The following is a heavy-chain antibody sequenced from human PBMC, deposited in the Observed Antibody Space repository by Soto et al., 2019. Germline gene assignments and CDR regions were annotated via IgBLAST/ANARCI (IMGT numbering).Heavy chain of an antibody. V-gene: IGHV3-23*01. CDR2: ISGSGGST. D-gene: IGHD2-8*01. CDR1: GFSFSSYA. J-gene: IGHJ5*02. CDR3: AKALMAVGFS. Sequence: EVQLLESGGGLAQPGGSLRLSCVASGFSFSSYAMSWVLQAPGKGLEWVSAISGSGGSTYYADSVRGRFTISRDNSKSTLYLQLNSLTVDDTAIYYCAKALMAVGFSWGQGTMVTVSS.